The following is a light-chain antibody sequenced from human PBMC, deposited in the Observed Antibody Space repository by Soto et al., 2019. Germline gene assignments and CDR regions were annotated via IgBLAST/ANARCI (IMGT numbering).Light chain of an antibody. V-gene: IGKV1-5*01. CDR2: GAS. CDR3: QQYKGSPFT. Sequence: DIQMTQSPSTLSASVGDRVTITCRASQNIGDWLAWYQQKPGKAPNLLIYGASSLESGVPSRFSGSGSGTEFTLTIRSLQPDDFATDFCQQYKGSPFTFGPGTKVDNK. CDR1: QNIGDW. J-gene: IGKJ3*01.